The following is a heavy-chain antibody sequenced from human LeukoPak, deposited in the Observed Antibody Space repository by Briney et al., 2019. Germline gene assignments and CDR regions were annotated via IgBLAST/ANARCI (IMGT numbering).Heavy chain of an antibody. D-gene: IGHD2-15*01. J-gene: IGHJ4*02. V-gene: IGHV3-48*03. CDR1: GFTFSSYE. CDR2: ISSSGSTI. CDR3: ARDSLMGCSGGSCYGGGFDY. Sequence: GGSLRLSCAASGFTFSSYEMNWVRQAPGKGLEWVSYISSSGSTIYYADSVKGRFTISRDNAKNSLYLQMNSLRDEDTAVYYCARDSLMGCSGGSCYGGGFDYWGQGTLVTVSS.